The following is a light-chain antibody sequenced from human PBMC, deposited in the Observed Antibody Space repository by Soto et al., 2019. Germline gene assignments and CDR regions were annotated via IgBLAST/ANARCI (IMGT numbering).Light chain of an antibody. Sequence: DIQMTQSPSTLSASVGDRVTITCRASQSISSWLAWYHQKPVKAPKLLIYDASSLESGVPSRFSGSGSGTEFTLTISSLQPDDFATYYCQQYNSYSWTFGQGTKVDIK. V-gene: IGKV1-5*01. J-gene: IGKJ1*01. CDR3: QQYNSYSWT. CDR2: DAS. CDR1: QSISSW.